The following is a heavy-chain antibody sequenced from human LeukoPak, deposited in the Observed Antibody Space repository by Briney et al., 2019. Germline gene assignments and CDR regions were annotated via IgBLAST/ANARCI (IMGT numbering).Heavy chain of an antibody. J-gene: IGHJ4*02. Sequence: PGESLRLSCTASGFTLGSHDMHWVRQSPGQGLEWVAAVSSGFHAFFADSVQGRFTVSREDAKNPLYLQMNSLRAGDTAVYYCVREARGYHYTYFDYWGQGTLVPVSS. CDR2: VSSGFHA. V-gene: IGHV3-13*01. D-gene: IGHD5-18*01. CDR1: GFTLGSHD. CDR3: VREARGYHYTYFDY.